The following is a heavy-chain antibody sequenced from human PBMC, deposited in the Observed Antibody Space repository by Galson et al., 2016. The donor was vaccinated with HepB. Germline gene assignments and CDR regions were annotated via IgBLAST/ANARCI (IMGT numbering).Heavy chain of an antibody. CDR3: ARSSSSRFDFDY. J-gene: IGHJ4*02. Sequence: SLRLSCAASGFTFSIYTLHWVRQAPGKGLEWVAVITYDGTKKYYIDSVKGRLSISRDNSKNTVYLQMNSLRGDDTAVYFCARSSSSRFDFDYWGQGTLVGVSS. V-gene: IGHV3-30-3*01. CDR1: GFTFSIYT. D-gene: IGHD6-13*01. CDR2: ITYDGTKK.